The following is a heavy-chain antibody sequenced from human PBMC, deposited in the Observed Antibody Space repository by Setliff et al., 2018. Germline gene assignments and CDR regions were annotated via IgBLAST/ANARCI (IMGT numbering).Heavy chain of an antibody. D-gene: IGHD4-17*01. J-gene: IGHJ4*02. V-gene: IGHV3-74*03. CDR3: ARAVVGYGDLYYFDC. CDR1: GFTFSNYW. CDR2: INKDGSR. Sequence: GGSLRLSCADSGFTFSNYWMHWVRQAPGKGLVWVSRINKDGSRAYADSAKGRFTISRDNAKNSMYLEMNSLRAEDTAFYYCARAVVGYGDLYYFDCWGQGTLVTVSS.